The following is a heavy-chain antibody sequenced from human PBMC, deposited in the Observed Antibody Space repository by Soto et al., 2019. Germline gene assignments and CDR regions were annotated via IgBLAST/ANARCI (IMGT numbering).Heavy chain of an antibody. Sequence: QVQLVESGGGVGQPGKSLRLSCAASGFSFSSYGMHWVRQAPGKGLEWVAVISSDGSNKYYADSVKGRFAISRDNSKNTLYLQMDSLRAEDTAVYYCARDQWLVLGGDYWGQGTLVTVSS. D-gene: IGHD6-19*01. V-gene: IGHV3-30*03. J-gene: IGHJ4*02. CDR2: ISSDGSNK. CDR1: GFSFSSYG. CDR3: ARDQWLVLGGDY.